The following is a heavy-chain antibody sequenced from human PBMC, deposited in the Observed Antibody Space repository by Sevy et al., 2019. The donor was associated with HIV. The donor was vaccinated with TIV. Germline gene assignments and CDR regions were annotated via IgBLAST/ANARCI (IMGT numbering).Heavy chain of an antibody. D-gene: IGHD3-22*01. V-gene: IGHV4-39*01. J-gene: IGHJ4*02. CDR2: INYSGNT. Sequence: SETLSLTCTVSGGSISSSSYYWGWIRQPPGKGLEWIGSINYSGNTYYNPSLKSRVTISVDTSKNQFSLKLSSVTAADTALYYCARCGLGHQGGYDSSGYCDYWGQGTLVTVSS. CDR3: ARCGLGHQGGYDSSGYCDY. CDR1: GGSISSSSYY.